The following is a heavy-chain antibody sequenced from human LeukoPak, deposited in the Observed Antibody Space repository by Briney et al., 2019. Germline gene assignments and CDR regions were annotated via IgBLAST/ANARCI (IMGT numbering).Heavy chain of an antibody. CDR3: AKVSGGGSPVGYFQH. CDR1: GFTFSSYA. Sequence: PGGSLRLSCAASGFTFSSYAMSWVRQAPGKGLEWVSAISGSGGSTYYADPVKGRFTISRDNSKNTLYLQMNSLRAEDTAVYYCAKVSGGGSPVGYFQHWGQGTLVTVSS. CDR2: ISGSGGST. J-gene: IGHJ1*01. V-gene: IGHV3-23*01. D-gene: IGHD2-15*01.